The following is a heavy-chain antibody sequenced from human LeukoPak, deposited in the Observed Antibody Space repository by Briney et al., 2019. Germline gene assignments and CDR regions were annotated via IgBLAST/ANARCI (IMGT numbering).Heavy chain of an antibody. V-gene: IGHV1-18*01. CDR1: ACTFTRYG. Sequence: ASVKVSCKASACTFTRYGISWVRQAPGQGLEWMGWLSTDNGDTNYAQKFQGRVTMTTDTSTTTAHMELRSLTSDDTAIYYCARHGGIGPKRDYFDYWGPGTLVTVSS. CDR3: ARHGGIGPKRDYFDY. D-gene: IGHD3-16*01. J-gene: IGHJ4*02. CDR2: LSTDNGDT.